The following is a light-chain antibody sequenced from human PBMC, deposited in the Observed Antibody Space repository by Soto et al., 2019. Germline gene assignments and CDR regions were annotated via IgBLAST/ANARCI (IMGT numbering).Light chain of an antibody. J-gene: IGLJ1*01. Sequence: QSVLTQPASVSGSPGQSITISCSGTNSDVGDYNLVSWYQQRPGKAPKLVIFDVSNRPSGVSDRFSGSKSGNTASLAISGLQSEDEADYYCAAWDDSLNGYVFGTGTKVTVL. CDR2: DVS. CDR1: NSDVGDYNL. CDR3: AAWDDSLNGYV. V-gene: IGLV2-14*01.